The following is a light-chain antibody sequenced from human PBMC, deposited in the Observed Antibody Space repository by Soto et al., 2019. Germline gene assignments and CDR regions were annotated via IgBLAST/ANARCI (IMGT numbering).Light chain of an antibody. CDR1: QTISTW. J-gene: IGKJ5*01. Sequence: DIQVTQSPPTLSASVGDRVPITCRASQTISTWMAWYQQKPGKAPKLLVYDASTLQSGVASRFSGSGSGTEFTLIISGLQPDDSAVYFCHQRNKFGQGTRLEIK. CDR3: HQRNK. CDR2: DAS. V-gene: IGKV1-5*01.